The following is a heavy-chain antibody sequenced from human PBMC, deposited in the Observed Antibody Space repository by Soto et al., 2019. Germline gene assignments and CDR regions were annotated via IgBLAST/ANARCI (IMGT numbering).Heavy chain of an antibody. Sequence: EVQLLESGGGLVQPGGSLRLSCAASGFTCSSYAMNWVRQAPGKGLEWVSVISGSGGSTYYADAVKGRFTISRDNSKNTLYLQMNSLRAEDTAVYYCAKRTVRWYFDLWGRGTLGTVSS. J-gene: IGHJ2*01. V-gene: IGHV3-23*01. CDR3: AKRTVRWYFDL. CDR2: ISGSGGST. D-gene: IGHD4-17*01. CDR1: GFTCSSYA.